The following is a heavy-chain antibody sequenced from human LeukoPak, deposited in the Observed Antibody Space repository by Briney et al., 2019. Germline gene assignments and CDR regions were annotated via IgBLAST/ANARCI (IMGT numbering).Heavy chain of an antibody. D-gene: IGHD6-19*01. J-gene: IGHJ6*03. V-gene: IGHV1-2*02. Sequence: ASVKVSCKASGYTFTSYGISWVRQAPGQGLEWMGWINPNSGGTNYAQKFQGRVTMTRDASISTAYMELSRLRSDDTAVYYCARGGRIAVAGPKVAYYYYMDVWGKGTTVTVSS. CDR3: ARGGRIAVAGPKVAYYYYMDV. CDR2: INPNSGGT. CDR1: GYTFTSYG.